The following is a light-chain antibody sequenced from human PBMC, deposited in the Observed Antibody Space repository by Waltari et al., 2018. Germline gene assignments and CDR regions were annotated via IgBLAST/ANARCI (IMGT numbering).Light chain of an antibody. V-gene: IGLV1-47*01. J-gene: IGLJ2*01. CDR1: TSNIGQTY. Sequence: QSVLTQPPSASGTPGQRVTISCSGGTSNIGQTYVFWLQQLPGTAPKLLIYEGTARPSGISHRFSGSKSGNTASLTISSLQPDDEADYYCFSYADGRSLVFGGGTKLTVL. CDR3: FSYADGRSLV. CDR2: EGT.